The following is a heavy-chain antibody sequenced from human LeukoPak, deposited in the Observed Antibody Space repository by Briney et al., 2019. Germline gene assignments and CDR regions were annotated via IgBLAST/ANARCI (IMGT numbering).Heavy chain of an antibody. J-gene: IGHJ5*02. CDR1: GGSVSSGSYY. CDR2: IYYSGST. Sequence: PSGTLSLTCTVSGGSVSSGSYYWSWIRQPPGKGLEWIGYIYYSGSTNYNPSLKSRVTISVDTSKNQFSLKLSSVTAADTAVYYCARAGGYGDANWFDPWGQGTLVTVSS. D-gene: IGHD4-17*01. V-gene: IGHV4-61*01. CDR3: ARAGGYGDANWFDP.